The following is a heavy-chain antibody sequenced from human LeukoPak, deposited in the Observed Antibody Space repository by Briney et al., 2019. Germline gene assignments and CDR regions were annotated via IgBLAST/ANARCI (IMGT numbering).Heavy chain of an antibody. D-gene: IGHD3-10*01. CDR2: MSTDGIKT. J-gene: IGHJ4*02. Sequence: GGSLRLSCAISGVSFRAIGVHCVRHAPGRGLECVSLMSTDGIKTNYAHSVRGRFTVSRDSSKAILYLQRRRLRDDDTAMYYCAKDHAGSGRAFEYWGQGTRVTVSS. CDR1: GVSFRAIG. CDR3: AKDHAGSGRAFEY. V-gene: IGHV3-30*04.